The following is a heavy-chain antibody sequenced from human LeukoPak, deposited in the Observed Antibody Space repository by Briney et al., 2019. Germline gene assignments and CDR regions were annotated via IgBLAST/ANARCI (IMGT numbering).Heavy chain of an antibody. D-gene: IGHD6-13*01. CDR3: ARRFTAAAGTAFDH. V-gene: IGHV5-51*01. CDR1: GYSFNSYW. Sequence: GESLKISCKGSGYSFNSYWIGWVRQMPGKGLEWMGIIYPGDSDTTYSPSFQGQVTISADKSIGTAYLQWSSPKASDLAMYYCARRFTAAAGTAFDHWGQGTLVTVSS. J-gene: IGHJ4*02. CDR2: IYPGDSDT.